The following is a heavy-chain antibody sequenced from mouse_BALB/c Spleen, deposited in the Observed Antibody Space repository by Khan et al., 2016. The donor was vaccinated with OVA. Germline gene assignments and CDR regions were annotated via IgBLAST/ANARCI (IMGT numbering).Heavy chain of an antibody. D-gene: IGHD2-4*01. CDR2: IWSGGST. V-gene: IGHV2-2*02. Sequence: VQLQESGPGLVQPSQSLSITCTVSGFSLTTYGVHWVRQSPGKGLEWLGVIWSGGSTDYNAPFISRLSISKDSSKSQVFFKMNSLQVNDTAIYYCARNDDYDEGLAYWGQGTLVTVSA. CDR3: ARNDDYDEGLAY. J-gene: IGHJ3*01. CDR1: GFSLTTYG.